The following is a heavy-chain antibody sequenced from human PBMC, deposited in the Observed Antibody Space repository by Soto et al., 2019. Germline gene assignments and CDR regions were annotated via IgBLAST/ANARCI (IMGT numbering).Heavy chain of an antibody. V-gene: IGHV4-59*13. Sequence: CLTGAVTSEERGSGKGSWIRQPPGKGLEWIGYIYPNGRTNYTPSLRGRVAISIDKSKNQFSLRLDSVFAADAAVYFCARMRGLGEISPFFDHWGQRPLVTVSS. CDR3: ARMRGLGEISPFFDH. CDR1: SEERGSGK. J-gene: IGHJ4*02. D-gene: IGHD3-16*02. CDR2: IYPNGRT.